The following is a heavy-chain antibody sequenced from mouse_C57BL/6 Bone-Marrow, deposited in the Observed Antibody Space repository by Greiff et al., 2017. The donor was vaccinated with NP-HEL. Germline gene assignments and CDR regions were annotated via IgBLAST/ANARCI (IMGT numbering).Heavy chain of an antibody. CDR2: IYPGDGDT. CDR3: ASPSYYSNYFFAMDY. D-gene: IGHD2-5*01. V-gene: IGHV1-82*01. J-gene: IGHJ4*01. CDR1: GYAFSSSW. Sequence: VQLQQSGPELVKPGASVKISCKASGYAFSSSWMNWVKQRPGKGLEWIGRIYPGDGDTNYNGKFKGKATLTADKSSSPAYMQLSSLTSEDSAVYFCASPSYYSNYFFAMDYWGQGTSVTVSS.